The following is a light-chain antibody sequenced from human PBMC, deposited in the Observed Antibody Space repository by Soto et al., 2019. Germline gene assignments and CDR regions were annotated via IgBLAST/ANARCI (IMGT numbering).Light chain of an antibody. CDR2: GAS. CDR1: QSISSNY. Sequence: EIVLTQSPGTLSLSPGERATLSCRASQSISSNYLAWYQQKPGQAPRLLIYGASSRATGIPDRFSGSGSGTDFTLTISRLEPEDSARYYCQQYGSWTFGQGTKVEIK. V-gene: IGKV3-20*01. CDR3: QQYGSWT. J-gene: IGKJ1*01.